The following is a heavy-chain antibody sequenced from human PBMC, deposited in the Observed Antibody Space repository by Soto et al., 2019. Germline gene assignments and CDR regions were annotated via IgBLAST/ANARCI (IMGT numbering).Heavy chain of an antibody. CDR1: GYTFTSYY. CDR3: ARXQGGYYXSXXXXPVXVXGYFDY. Sequence: VKVSCKASGYTFTSYYMHWVRQAPGQGXEWMGIINPSDGSTSYAQKFQGRVTMTRDASTSTVYMELSSLRSEDTAVYYCARXQGGYYXSXXXXPVXVXGYFDYWGQGTLVTVSS. CDR2: INPSDGST. J-gene: IGHJ4*02. V-gene: IGHV1-46*01. D-gene: IGHD3-22*01.